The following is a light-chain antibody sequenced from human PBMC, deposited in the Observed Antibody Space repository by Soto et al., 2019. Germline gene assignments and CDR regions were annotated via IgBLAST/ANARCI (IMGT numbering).Light chain of an antibody. J-gene: IGLJ3*02. V-gene: IGLV2-23*01. CDR3: CSYAGSRGLWV. Sequence: QSVLTQPASVSGSPGQSITISCTGTSSDVGSYNLVSWYQQHPGKAPKLMIYEGSKRPSGVSNRFSGSKSGNTASLTISGLQAEDEADYYCCSYAGSRGLWVFGGGTQLTVL. CDR1: SSDVGSYNL. CDR2: EGS.